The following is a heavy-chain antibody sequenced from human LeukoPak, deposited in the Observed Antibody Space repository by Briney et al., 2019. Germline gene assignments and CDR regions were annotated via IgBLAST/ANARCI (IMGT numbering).Heavy chain of an antibody. CDR3: ASAREYCINSTCYEYFQD. V-gene: IGHV3-23*05. D-gene: IGHD2-2*01. CDR1: GFTFCSYA. J-gene: IGHJ1*01. Sequence: GGSLRLSCAASGFTFCSYAMSWVRQAPGKGLEWVAVIYSSGSTYYEDSVNGRCTISRDTSKSSMYRQMDHLRAEDTAVYYCASAREYCINSTCYEYFQDWGQGTLVTVSS. CDR2: IYSSGST.